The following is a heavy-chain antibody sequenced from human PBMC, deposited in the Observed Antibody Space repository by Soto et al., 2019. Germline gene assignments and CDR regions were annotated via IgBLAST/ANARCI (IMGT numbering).Heavy chain of an antibody. Sequence: AASVKVSCKASGGTFSSYAISWVRQAPGQGLEWMGGIIPIFGTANYAQKFQGRVTITADESTSTAYMELSSLRSEDTAVYYCASTVTTTFGMDVWGQGTTVTVSS. V-gene: IGHV1-69*13. CDR2: IIPIFGTA. D-gene: IGHD4-17*01. CDR1: GGTFSSYA. CDR3: ASTVTTTFGMDV. J-gene: IGHJ6*02.